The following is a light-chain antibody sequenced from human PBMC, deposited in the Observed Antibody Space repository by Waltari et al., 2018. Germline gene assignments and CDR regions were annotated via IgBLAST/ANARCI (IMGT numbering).Light chain of an antibody. CDR3: QQYFGTPWT. V-gene: IGKV4-1*01. J-gene: IGKJ1*01. CDR2: WAS. Sequence: DIVLTQSPDSLPVSPGERATIHCKSTQNILYNSNNKNYLAWYQQKPGQPPKLLIYWASTRESGVPDRFSGSGSGTDFTLTISSLQAEDVAVYYCQQYFGTPWTFGQGTKVEIK. CDR1: QNILYNSNNKNY.